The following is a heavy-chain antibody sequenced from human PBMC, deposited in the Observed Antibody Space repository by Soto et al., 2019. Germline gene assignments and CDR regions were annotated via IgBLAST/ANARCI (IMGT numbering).Heavy chain of an antibody. CDR1: GGTLSSYT. CDR2: IIPILGIA. CDR3: ARQYSSGWYNWFDP. D-gene: IGHD6-19*01. J-gene: IGHJ5*02. V-gene: IGHV1-69*02. Sequence: SVKVSCKASGGTLSSYTISWVRQAPGQGLEWMGRIIPILGIANYAQKFQGRVTITADKSTSTAYLELSSLRSEDTAVYYCARQYSSGWYNWFDPWGQGTLVTVSS.